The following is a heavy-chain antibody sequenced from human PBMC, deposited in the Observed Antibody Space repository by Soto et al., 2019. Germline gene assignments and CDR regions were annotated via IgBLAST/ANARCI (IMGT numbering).Heavy chain of an antibody. J-gene: IGHJ6*03. CDR2: MNPNSGNT. Sequence: ASVKVSCKASGYTFTSYDINWVRQATGQGLEWMGWMNPNSGNTGYAQKFQGRVTMTRNTSISTAYMELSSLRSEDTAVYYCARGDMTTVNHYYYYYMDVSGKGTTVTVSS. D-gene: IGHD4-4*01. CDR1: GYTFTSYD. CDR3: ARGDMTTVNHYYYYYMDV. V-gene: IGHV1-8*01.